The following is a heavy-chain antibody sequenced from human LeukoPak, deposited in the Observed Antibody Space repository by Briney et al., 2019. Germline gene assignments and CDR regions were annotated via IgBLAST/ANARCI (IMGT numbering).Heavy chain of an antibody. D-gene: IGHD3-10*01. CDR1: GSTFSSYA. CDR3: AKSYNGEYRFDY. CDR2: ISGSGGST. J-gene: IGHJ4*02. Sequence: GGSLRLSCAASGSTFSSYAMSWVRQAPGKGLEWVSAISGSGGSTYYADSVKGRFTISRDNSKNTLYLQMNSLRAEDTAVYYCAKSYNGEYRFDYWGQGTLVTVSS. V-gene: IGHV3-23*01.